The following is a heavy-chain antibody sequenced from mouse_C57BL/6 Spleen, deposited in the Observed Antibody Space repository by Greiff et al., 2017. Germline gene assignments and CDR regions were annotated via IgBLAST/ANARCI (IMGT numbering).Heavy chain of an antibody. J-gene: IGHJ1*03. CDR2: ISYDGSN. CDR3: ARGDYGSSYLWYFDV. D-gene: IGHD1-1*01. V-gene: IGHV3-6*01. Sequence: EVKLQESGPGLVKPSQSLSLTCSVTGYSITSGYYRNWIRQFPGNKLEWMGYISYDGSNKYNPSLKNRISITRDTSKNQFFLKLNSVTTEDTATYYCARGDYGSSYLWYFDVWGTGTTVTVSS. CDR1: GYSITSGYY.